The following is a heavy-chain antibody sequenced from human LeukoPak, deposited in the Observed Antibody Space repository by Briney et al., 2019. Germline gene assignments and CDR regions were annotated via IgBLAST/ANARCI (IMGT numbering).Heavy chain of an antibody. CDR2: INAGNGNT. V-gene: IGHV1-3*01. CDR3: AKSPVRLRLGELSPPGDY. CDR1: GYTFPSYA. D-gene: IGHD3-16*02. J-gene: IGHJ4*02. Sequence: ASVKVSCKASGYTFPSYAMHWVRQAPGQRLEWMGWINAGNGNTKYSQKFQGRVTITRDTSASTAYMELSSLRSEDTAVYYCAKSPVRLRLGELSPPGDYWGQGTLVTVSS.